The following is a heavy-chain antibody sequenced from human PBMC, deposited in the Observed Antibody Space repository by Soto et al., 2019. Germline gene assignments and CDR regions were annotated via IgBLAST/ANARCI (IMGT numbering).Heavy chain of an antibody. D-gene: IGHD2-2*01. CDR1: GGSISSDVYY. V-gene: IGHV4-31*03. J-gene: IGHJ5*02. CDR2: IYYSGST. Sequence: SETLSLTCTVSGGSISSDVYYWSWIRQPPGKGLEWIGYIYYSGSTYYNPSLKSRVTISVDTSKNQFSLKLSSVTAADTAVYYCARKGYRSSTSCYPQMVDPWGQGTLVTVSS. CDR3: ARKGYRSSTSCYPQMVDP.